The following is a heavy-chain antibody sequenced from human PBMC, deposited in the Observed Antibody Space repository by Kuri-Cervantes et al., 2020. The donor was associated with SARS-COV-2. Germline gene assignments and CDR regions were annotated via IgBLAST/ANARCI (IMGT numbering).Heavy chain of an antibody. V-gene: IGHV4-34*01. D-gene: IGHD5-18*01. CDR2: INHRGST. CDR1: GGSFSGYF. Sequence: ESLKISCAVYGGSFSGYFWSWIRQPPGKGLEWIGEINHRGSTNYNPSLKSRVTISVDTSKNQFSLKLSSVTAADTAVYYCARGETWIQLWLRWGQGTLVTVSS. CDR3: ARGETWIQLWLR. J-gene: IGHJ4*02.